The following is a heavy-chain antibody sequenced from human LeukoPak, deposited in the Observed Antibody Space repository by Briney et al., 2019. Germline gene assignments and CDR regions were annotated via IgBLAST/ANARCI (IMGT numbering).Heavy chain of an antibody. J-gene: IGHJ6*03. CDR1: GFIFSSYW. V-gene: IGHV3-74*01. CDR2: INTDGSST. Sequence: GGSLRLSCAASGFIFSSYWMHWVRQAPGKRLVWVSRINTDGSSTSYADSVKGRFTISRDNAKNTLYLQMNSLRAEDTAVYYCARNHYYYYMDVWGKETTVTVSS. CDR3: ARNHYYYYMDV.